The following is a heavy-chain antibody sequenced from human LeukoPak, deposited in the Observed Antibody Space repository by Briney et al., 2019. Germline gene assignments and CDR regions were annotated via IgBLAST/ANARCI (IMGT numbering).Heavy chain of an antibody. J-gene: IGHJ4*02. V-gene: IGHV1-18*01. Sequence: GASVKVSCKASGYTFTSYDINWVRQAPGQGLEWMGWISAYNGNTNYAQKLQGRVTMTTDTSTSTAYMELRSLRSDDTAVYYCARESRYSGYDFIDYWGQGTLVTVSS. D-gene: IGHD5-12*01. CDR1: GYTFTSYD. CDR3: ARESRYSGYDFIDY. CDR2: ISAYNGNT.